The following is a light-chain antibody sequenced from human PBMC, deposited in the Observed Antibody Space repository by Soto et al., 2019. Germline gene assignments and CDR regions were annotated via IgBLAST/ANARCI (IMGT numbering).Light chain of an antibody. J-gene: IGKJ4*01. CDR2: DVS. Sequence: DILLTQSPATLSLSPGERATLSCRASQGVSNYLVWYQQRPAQAPRLLIYDVSHRATGIPARFSGSGSGTDFTLTISSLEPEDVAVYFCQQRGNWPLTFGGGTKVEI. CDR3: QQRGNWPLT. V-gene: IGKV3-11*01. CDR1: QGVSNY.